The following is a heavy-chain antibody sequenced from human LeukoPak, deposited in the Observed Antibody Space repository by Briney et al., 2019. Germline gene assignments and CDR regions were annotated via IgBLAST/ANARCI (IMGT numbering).Heavy chain of an antibody. J-gene: IGHJ4*02. CDR3: ASSPLYGDYMRAFDY. D-gene: IGHD4-17*01. V-gene: IGHV4-34*01. Sequence: SETLSLTCAVYGGSFSGYYWSWIRQPPGKGLEWIGEINHSGSTNHNPSLKSRVTISVDTSKNQFSLKLSSVTAADTAVYYCASSPLYGDYMRAFDYWGQGTLVTVSS. CDR1: GGSFSGYY. CDR2: INHSGST.